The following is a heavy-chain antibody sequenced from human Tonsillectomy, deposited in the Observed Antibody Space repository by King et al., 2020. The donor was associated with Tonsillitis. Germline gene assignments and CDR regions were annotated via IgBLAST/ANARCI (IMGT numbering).Heavy chain of an antibody. CDR1: GGSISSSNW. D-gene: IGHD3-22*01. J-gene: IGHJ4*02. V-gene: IGHV4-4*02. CDR3: ARRDYYESSGHDS. CDR2: IYHSGST. Sequence: QLQESGPGLVKPSGTLSLTCAVSGGSISSSNWWSWVRQPPGKGLEWIGEIYHSGSTYYNPSLQSRVTISADKSKNQFSLKLSSVTAADTAVYYCARRDYYESSGHDSWGQGTLVTVSS.